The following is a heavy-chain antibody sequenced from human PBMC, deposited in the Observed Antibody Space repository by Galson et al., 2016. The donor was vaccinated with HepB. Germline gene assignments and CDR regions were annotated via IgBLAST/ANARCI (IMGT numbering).Heavy chain of an antibody. V-gene: IGHV4-61*10. CDR1: SGSITSGSYY. J-gene: IGHJ4*02. CDR2: IYHSGTT. CDR3: ARHWGRNSRIDY. Sequence: SETLSLTCSVSSGSITSGSYYWSWIRQPAGKGLEWIGYIYHSGTTYYNPSLKSRVTISIDTWNNKFSLKMTGMTASDTAVYYCARHWGRNSRIDYWGQGTLVTVSS. D-gene: IGHD3-16*01.